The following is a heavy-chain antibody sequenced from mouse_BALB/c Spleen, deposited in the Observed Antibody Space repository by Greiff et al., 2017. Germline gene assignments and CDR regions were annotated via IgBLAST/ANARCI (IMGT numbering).Heavy chain of an antibody. V-gene: IGHV1-69*02. CDR1: GYTFTSYW. J-gene: IGHJ4*01. D-gene: IGHD2-1*01. Sequence: QVQLQQPGAELVRPGASVKLSCKASGYTFTSYWINWVKQRPGQGLEWIGNIYPSDSYTNYNQKFKDKATLTVDKSSSTAYMQLSSPTSEDSAVYYCTRGGGNYLHYYAMDYWGQGTSVTVSS. CDR3: TRGGGNYLHYYAMDY. CDR2: IYPSDSYT.